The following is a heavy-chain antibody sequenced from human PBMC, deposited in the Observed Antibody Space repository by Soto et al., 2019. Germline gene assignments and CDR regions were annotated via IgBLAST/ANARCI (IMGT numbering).Heavy chain of an antibody. D-gene: IGHD2-15*01. V-gene: IGHV3-74*01. J-gene: IGHJ6*03. CDR2: INSDGSIT. CDR1: GWSLSTYW. CDR3: AKEGGGCSGGSCYYYYMDV. Sequence: PGGALRLSGAASGWSLSTYWMHSVRQAPGMGLVWVSRINSDGSITTYADSVKGRFTISRDNARNTAYLQMNSLRAEDTAVYYCAKEGGGCSGGSCYYYYMDVWGKGTTVTVSS.